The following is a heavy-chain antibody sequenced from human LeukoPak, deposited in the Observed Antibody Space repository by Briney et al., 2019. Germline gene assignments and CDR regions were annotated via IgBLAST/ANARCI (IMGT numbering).Heavy chain of an antibody. CDR2: ISWSGGNT. D-gene: IGHD6-19*01. J-gene: IGHJ4*02. Sequence: PGGSLRLSCAASGFTFDDYGMSWVRQAPGKGLEWVSGISWSGGNTGYADSVKGRFTISRDNAKNSLYLQMNSLRAEDTAVYYCARPHSSGWESFDYWGQGTLVTVSS. CDR3: ARPHSSGWESFDY. CDR1: GFTFDDYG. V-gene: IGHV3-20*04.